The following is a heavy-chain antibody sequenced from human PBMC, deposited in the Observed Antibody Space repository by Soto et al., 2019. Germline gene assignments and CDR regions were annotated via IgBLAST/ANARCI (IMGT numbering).Heavy chain of an antibody. D-gene: IGHD6-13*01. Sequence: QVQLQESGPGLVKPSESLSLTCTVSGGSVSSGSYYWSWIRQPPGKGLEWIGYIYYSGSTNYNPSLKRRVTISVDTSKNQFSLNLSSVTAADTAVYYCARDMKQHRYYYYYGMDVWGQGTTVTVSS. CDR2: IYYSGST. J-gene: IGHJ6*02. V-gene: IGHV4-61*01. CDR3: ARDMKQHRYYYYYGMDV. CDR1: GGSVSSGSYY.